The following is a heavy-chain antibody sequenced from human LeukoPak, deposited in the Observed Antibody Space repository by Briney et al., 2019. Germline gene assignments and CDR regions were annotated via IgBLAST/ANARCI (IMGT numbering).Heavy chain of an antibody. Sequence: SETLSLTCTVSGGSISSGSYYWSWIRQPAGKGLEWIGRIYTSGSTNYNPSLKSRVTISVDTSKHQFSLKLSSVTAAATAVYYCAGDRLRWPKIDYWGQGTLVTVSS. V-gene: IGHV4-61*02. J-gene: IGHJ4*02. CDR2: IYTSGST. CDR1: GGSISSGSYY. D-gene: IGHD4-23*01. CDR3: AGDRLRWPKIDY.